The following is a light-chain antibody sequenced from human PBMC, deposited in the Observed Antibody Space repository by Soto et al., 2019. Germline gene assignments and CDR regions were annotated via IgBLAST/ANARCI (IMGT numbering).Light chain of an antibody. J-gene: IGKJ1*01. V-gene: IGKV1-5*03. Sequence: DIQMTQSPSTLSASVGDRVTITCRASHSISTWLAWYQQKAGKAPKLLIYKASSLESGVPSRFSGSGSGTELTLSISSLQPDDFATYYCQHYNSYPWTFGQGTKVEIK. CDR1: HSISTW. CDR2: KAS. CDR3: QHYNSYPWT.